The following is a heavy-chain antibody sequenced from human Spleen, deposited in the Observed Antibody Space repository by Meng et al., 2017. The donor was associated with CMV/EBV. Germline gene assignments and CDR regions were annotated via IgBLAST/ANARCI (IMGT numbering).Heavy chain of an antibody. V-gene: IGHV1-2*06. CDR3: ATDGPGHYYVMDV. Sequence: ASVKVSCKASGYTFTSYGISWVRQAPGQGLEWMGRINPNTGVTNYAQKFQGRVTMTRDTSISTAYMELSSLRSDDTAVYYCATDGPGHYYVMDVWGQGTTVTVSS. CDR1: GYTFTSYG. CDR2: INPNTGVT. J-gene: IGHJ6*02.